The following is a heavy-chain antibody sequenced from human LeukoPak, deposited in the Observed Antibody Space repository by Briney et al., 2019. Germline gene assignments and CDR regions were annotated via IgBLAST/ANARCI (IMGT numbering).Heavy chain of an antibody. V-gene: IGHV3-33*01. D-gene: IGHD1-26*01. CDR2: IWSDGSNK. J-gene: IGHJ6*02. Sequence: GGSLRLSCVASGFTFSNYGIHWVRQAPGKGLEWVAIIWSDGSNKYYADSVKGRFTISRDNSKNTLYLQMNSLRAEDTAVYYCARALFVGAFYGMDVWGQGTTVTVSS. CDR3: ARALFVGAFYGMDV. CDR1: GFTFSNYG.